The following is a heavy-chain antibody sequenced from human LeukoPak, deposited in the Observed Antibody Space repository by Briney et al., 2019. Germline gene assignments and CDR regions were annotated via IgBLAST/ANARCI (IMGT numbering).Heavy chain of an antibody. Sequence: PSETLSLTCTVSGGSISSYYWSWIRQPPGKGLEWIGYIYYSGSTNYNPSLKSRVTISVDTSKNQFSLKLSSVTAADTAVYYCARSHDYGDYVGAFDIWGQGTMVTVSS. CDR1: GGSISSYY. V-gene: IGHV4-59*01. J-gene: IGHJ3*02. CDR2: IYYSGST. CDR3: ARSHDYGDYVGAFDI. D-gene: IGHD4-17*01.